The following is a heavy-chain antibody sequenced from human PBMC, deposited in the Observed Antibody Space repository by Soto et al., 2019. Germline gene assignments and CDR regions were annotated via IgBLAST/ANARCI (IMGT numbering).Heavy chain of an antibody. J-gene: IGHJ4*02. CDR3: ARVSSSSWYHHFDY. CDR2: ISAYNGNT. Sequence: ASVKVSCKASGYTFTSYGISWVRQAPGQGLEWMGWISAYNGNTNYAQKLQGRVTMTTDTSTSTAYMELRSLRSDDTAVYYCARVSSSSWYHHFDYWGQGTLVTVSS. D-gene: IGHD6-13*01. CDR1: GYTFTSYG. V-gene: IGHV1-18*01.